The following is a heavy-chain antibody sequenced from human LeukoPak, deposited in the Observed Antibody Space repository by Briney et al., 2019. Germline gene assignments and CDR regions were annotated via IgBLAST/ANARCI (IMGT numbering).Heavy chain of an antibody. D-gene: IGHD2-15*01. CDR3: ARGWGAGYCSGDTCNLNWFDP. CDR1: GFTFSSRW. Sequence: GGSLRLSCAASGFTFSSRWMSWVRQGPGGKELEWVANINHDGSDKYYVDSAKGRFTISRDNAKDSLYLQMNRLRAEDTAVYYCARGWGAGYCSGDTCNLNWFDPWGQRTLVTVSS. J-gene: IGHJ5*02. V-gene: IGHV3-7*01. CDR2: INHDGSDK.